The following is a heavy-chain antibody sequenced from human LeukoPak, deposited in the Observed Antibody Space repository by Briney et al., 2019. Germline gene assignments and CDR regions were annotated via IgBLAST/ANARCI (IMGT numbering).Heavy chain of an antibody. V-gene: IGHV3-23*01. CDR1: GFTFSSYA. J-gene: IGHJ4*02. CDR2: IIGSGGST. CDR3: AKAPEYDFWSGYLYYFDY. D-gene: IGHD3-3*01. Sequence: GSLRLSCAASGFTFSSYAMSWVRQAPGEGLEWVSAIIGSGGSTYYADSVKGRFTISRDNSKNTLYLQMNSLRAEDTAVYYCAKAPEYDFWSGYLYYFDYWGQGTLVTVSS.